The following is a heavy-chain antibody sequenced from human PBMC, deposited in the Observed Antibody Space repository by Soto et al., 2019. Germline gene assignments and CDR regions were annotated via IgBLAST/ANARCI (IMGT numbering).Heavy chain of an antibody. J-gene: IGHJ4*02. V-gene: IGHV4-4*02. CDR2: MHHSGAT. CDR3: ATGSLYYYGSGGMWDS. Sequence: QVRLQESGPGLVKPSGTLSLTCLVSGGSMSSPNWWSWVRQAPGKGLEWIAEMHHSGATNYNPSLKSRVIISIHKTKNQFSLTLSSVTAADTAVYYCATGSLYYYGSGGMWDSWGRGALVTVSS. D-gene: IGHD3-10*01. CDR1: GGSMSSPNW.